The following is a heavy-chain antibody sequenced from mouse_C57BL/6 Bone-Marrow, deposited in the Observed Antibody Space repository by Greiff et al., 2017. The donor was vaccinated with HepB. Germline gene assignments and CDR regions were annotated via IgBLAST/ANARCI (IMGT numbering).Heavy chain of an antibody. CDR2: ISSGSSTI. Sequence: EVNVVESGGGLVKPGGSLKLSCAASGFTFSDYGMHWVRQAPEKGLEWVAYISSGSSTIYYADTVKGRFTISRDNAKNTLFLQLNSLRSEDTAMYYCAVYYDYDYYAMDYWGQGTSVTVSA. CDR3: AVYYDYDYYAMDY. D-gene: IGHD2-4*01. V-gene: IGHV5-17*01. J-gene: IGHJ4*01. CDR1: GFTFSDYG.